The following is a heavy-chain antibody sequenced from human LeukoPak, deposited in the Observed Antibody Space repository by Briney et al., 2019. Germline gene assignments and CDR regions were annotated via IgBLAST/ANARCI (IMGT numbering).Heavy chain of an antibody. J-gene: IGHJ4*02. CDR3: TSGSYYGPFDY. V-gene: IGHV3-30*03. D-gene: IGHD1-26*01. CDR2: ISYDGSNK. CDR1: GFTFSSYG. Sequence: PGGSLRLSCAASGFTFSSYGMHWVRQAPGKGLEWVAVISYDGSNKYYADSVKGRFTISRDNSKNTLYLQMNSLRAEDTALYYCTSGSYYGPFDYWGQGTLVTVSS.